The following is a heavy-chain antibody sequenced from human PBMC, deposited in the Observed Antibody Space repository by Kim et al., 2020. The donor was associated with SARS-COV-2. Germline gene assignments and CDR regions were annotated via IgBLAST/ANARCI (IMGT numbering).Heavy chain of an antibody. J-gene: IGHJ4*02. CDR1: GGTFSSYA. CDR2: IIPIFGTA. V-gene: IGHV1-69*13. CDR3: ARESFGSGSTQAFDY. Sequence: SVKVSCKASGGTFSSYAISWVRQAPGQGLEWMGGIIPIFGTANYAQKFQGRVTITADESTSTAYMELSSLRSEDTAVYYCARESFGSGSTQAFDYWGQGTLVTVSS. D-gene: IGHD3-10*01.